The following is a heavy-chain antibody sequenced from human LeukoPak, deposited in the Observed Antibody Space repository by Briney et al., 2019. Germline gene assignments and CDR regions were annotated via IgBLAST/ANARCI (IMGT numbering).Heavy chain of an antibody. D-gene: IGHD3-10*01. V-gene: IGHV3-21*01. CDR2: ISSSSSYI. J-gene: IGHJ3*02. CDR3: ASRITMVRGNVI. CDR1: GLTFSSYS. Sequence: GGSLRLSCAASGLTFSSYSMNWVRQAPGKGLEWVSSISSSSSYIYYADSVKGRFTISRDNAKNSLYLQMNSLRAEDTAVYYYASRITMVRGNVIWGQGTMVTVSS.